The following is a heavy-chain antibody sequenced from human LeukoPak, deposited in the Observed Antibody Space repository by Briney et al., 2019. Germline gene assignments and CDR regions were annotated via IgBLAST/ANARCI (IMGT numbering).Heavy chain of an antibody. CDR2: IRYDGIKK. Sequence: GSLRLSCTASGFTFSSHGMHWVRQAPGTGLEWVAFIRYDGIKKYYADSVKGRFTISRDNSKNTLYLQMNSLRGEDTAVYYCAKDALSTTTFGLVTGPFDYWGQGTLVTVSS. D-gene: IGHD3/OR15-3a*01. CDR3: AKDALSTTTFGLVTGPFDY. V-gene: IGHV3-30*02. CDR1: GFTFSSHG. J-gene: IGHJ4*02.